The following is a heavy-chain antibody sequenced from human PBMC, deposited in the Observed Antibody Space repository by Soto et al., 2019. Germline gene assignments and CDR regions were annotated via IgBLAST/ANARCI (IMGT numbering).Heavy chain of an antibody. CDR1: GYTFTSYA. CDR3: ARGGKTGITIFGVVIIRGNWFDP. J-gene: IGHJ5*02. Sequence: ASVKVSCKASGYTFTSYAMHWVRQAPGQRLERMGWINAGNGNTKYSQKFQGRVTITRNTSMSTAYMELSSLRSEDTAVYYCARGGKTGITIFGVVIIRGNWFDPWGQGTLVTVSS. CDR2: INAGNGNT. V-gene: IGHV1-3*01. D-gene: IGHD3-3*01.